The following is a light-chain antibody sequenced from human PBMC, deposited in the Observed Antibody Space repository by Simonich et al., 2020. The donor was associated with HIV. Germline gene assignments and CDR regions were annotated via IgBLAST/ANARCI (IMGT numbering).Light chain of an antibody. CDR1: QSVRSSY. CDR2: GAS. J-gene: IGKJ2*01. Sequence: EIVLTQSPGTLSLSPGERATLSCRASQSVRSSYLAWYQQKPGQAPRLLIYGASSRATGIPARFSGSGSGTEFTLTINSLQSEDFVVYYCQQYNNWPYTFGQGTKLEIK. CDR3: QQYNNWPYT. V-gene: IGKV3-15*01.